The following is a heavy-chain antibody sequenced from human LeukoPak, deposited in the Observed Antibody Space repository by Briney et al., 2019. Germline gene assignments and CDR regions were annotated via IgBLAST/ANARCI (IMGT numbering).Heavy chain of an antibody. CDR2: IYYSGST. V-gene: IGHV4-39*01. CDR1: GGSISSSSYY. J-gene: IGHJ4*02. Sequence: SETLSLTCTVSGGSISSSSYYWGWIRQPPGKGLEWIGSIYYSGSTYYNPSLKSRVTISVDTSKNQFSLKLSSVTAADTAVYYCARQPSYYYGSGSYYPDYWGQGTLVTVSS. D-gene: IGHD3-10*01. CDR3: ARQPSYYYGSGSYYPDY.